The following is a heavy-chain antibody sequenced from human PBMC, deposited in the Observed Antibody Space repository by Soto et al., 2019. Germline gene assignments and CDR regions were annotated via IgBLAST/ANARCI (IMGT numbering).Heavy chain of an antibody. D-gene: IGHD1-1*01. CDR1: GYAFTTYG. Sequence: QVHLVQSGAEVKKPGASVKVSCKGSGYAFTTYGITWVRQAPGQGLEWMGWISAHNGNTNYAQKRQGRVTVTRDTSTSTAYMELRSLRSDDTAVDYWARGRYGDYWGQGALVTVSS. V-gene: IGHV1-18*01. J-gene: IGHJ4*02. CDR3: ARGRYGDY. CDR2: ISAHNGNT.